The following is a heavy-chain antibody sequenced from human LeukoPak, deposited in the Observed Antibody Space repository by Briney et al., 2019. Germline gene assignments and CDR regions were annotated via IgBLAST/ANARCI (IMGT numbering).Heavy chain of an antibody. J-gene: IGHJ5*02. CDR3: ARAYSSSWFNWFDP. Sequence: PSETLSLTCAVYGGSFSGYYWSWIRQPPGKGLEWIGEINHSGSTNYNPSLKSRVTISVDTSKNQFSLKLSSVTAAGTAVYYCARAYSSSWFNWFDPWGQGTLVTVSS. V-gene: IGHV4-34*01. CDR2: INHSGST. CDR1: GGSFSGYY. D-gene: IGHD6-13*01.